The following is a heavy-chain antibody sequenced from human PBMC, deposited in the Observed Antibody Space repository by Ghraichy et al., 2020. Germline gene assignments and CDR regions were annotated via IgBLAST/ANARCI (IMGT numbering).Heavy chain of an antibody. D-gene: IGHD1-1*01. J-gene: IGHJ4*02. CDR1: GGSISSSSYY. CDR3: ATSVRTGIREFHY. V-gene: IGHV4-39*01. Sequence: SETLSLTCTVSGGSISSSSYYWGWIRQPPGKGLEWIGIIYYSGSTYYNPSLKSRVTISVDTSKNQFSLKLSSVTAADTAVYYCATSVRTGIREFHYWGQGTLVTVSP. CDR2: IYYSGST.